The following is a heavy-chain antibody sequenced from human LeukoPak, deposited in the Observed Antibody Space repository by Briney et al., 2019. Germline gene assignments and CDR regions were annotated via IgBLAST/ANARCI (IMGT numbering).Heavy chain of an antibody. CDR2: IIYTTGST. D-gene: IGHD7-27*01. Sequence: SETLSLTCTVSGISTNPYYWTWIRQPAGKGLEWIGRIIYTTGSTNYNPSLNSRVTMSVDTSKNQISLKLTYVTAADTAMYYCMRDGPSWGLLWGLGTLVTVSS. V-gene: IGHV4-4*07. CDR3: MRDGPSWGLL. CDR1: GISTNPYY. J-gene: IGHJ4*02.